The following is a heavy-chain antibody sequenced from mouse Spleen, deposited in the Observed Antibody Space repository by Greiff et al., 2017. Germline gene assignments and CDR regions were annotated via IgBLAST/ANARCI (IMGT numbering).Heavy chain of an antibody. J-gene: IGHJ3*01. Sequence: VQLKESGAELVKPGASVKLSCTASGFNITDYYMHWVKQRTEQGLEWIGRIDPEDGETKYAPKFQGKATITADTSSNTAYLQLSSLTSEDTAVYYCARSENYAYWGQGTLVTVSA. CDR1: GFNITDYY. CDR3: ARSENYAY. CDR2: IDPEDGET. V-gene: IGHV14-2*01.